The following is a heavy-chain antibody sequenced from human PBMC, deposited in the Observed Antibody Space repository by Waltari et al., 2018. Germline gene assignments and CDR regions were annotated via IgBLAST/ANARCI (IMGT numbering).Heavy chain of an antibody. D-gene: IGHD3-16*01. CDR1: GGNFGIYA. J-gene: IGHJ3*02. CDR3: ARRKLGEAFDI. Sequence: QVQLVQSGAEVKKPGSSVRVSCRASGGNFGIYAITWVRQAPGKGLECMGGTIPIFGSPMYAPKFQGRVSITADELTYTVYMELNSLRSDDTAIYYCARRKLGEAFDIWGQGTMVIVSS. CDR2: TIPIFGSP. V-gene: IGHV1-69*12.